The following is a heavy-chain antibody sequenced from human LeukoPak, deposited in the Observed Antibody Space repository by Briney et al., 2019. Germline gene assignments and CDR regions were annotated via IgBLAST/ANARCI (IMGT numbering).Heavy chain of an antibody. J-gene: IGHJ2*01. Sequence: SETLSLTCTVSGGSISSTRYYWGWIRQPPGKGLEWIGSIHYSGIIYYNPSLKSRVTISVDTSKNHFSLKLSSVTAADTAVYYCARHQEVDFDLWGRGTLVTVSS. CDR2: IHYSGII. V-gene: IGHV4-39*01. CDR1: GGSISSTRYY. CDR3: ARHQEVDFDL.